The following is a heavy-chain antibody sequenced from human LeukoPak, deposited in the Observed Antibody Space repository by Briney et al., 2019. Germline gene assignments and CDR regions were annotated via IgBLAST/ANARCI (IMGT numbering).Heavy chain of an antibody. CDR2: INEDGSDK. CDR1: KFTFSSYW. V-gene: IGHV3-7*01. J-gene: IGHJ4*02. D-gene: IGHD6-13*01. Sequence: GGSLRLSCAASKFTFSSYWMTWVRQAPGKGLEWVANINEDGSDKYYVDSVEGRFTISRDNAKNSLYLQMNGLRAEDTAVYYCARDRDPYSSSWSDYWGQGTLVTVSS. CDR3: ARDRDPYSSSWSDY.